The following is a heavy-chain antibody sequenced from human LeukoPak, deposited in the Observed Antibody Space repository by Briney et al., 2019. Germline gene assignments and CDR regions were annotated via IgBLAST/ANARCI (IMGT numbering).Heavy chain of an antibody. Sequence: PGRSLRLSCAASGFTFSSYGMHWVRQAPGKGLEWVAVIWYDGSNKYYADSVKGRFTISRDNSKNTLYLQMNSLRAEDTAAYYCAGVDYHFDYWGQGTLVTVSS. J-gene: IGHJ4*02. CDR2: IWYDGSNK. CDR3: AGVDYHFDY. V-gene: IGHV3-33*01. D-gene: IGHD4-11*01. CDR1: GFTFSSYG.